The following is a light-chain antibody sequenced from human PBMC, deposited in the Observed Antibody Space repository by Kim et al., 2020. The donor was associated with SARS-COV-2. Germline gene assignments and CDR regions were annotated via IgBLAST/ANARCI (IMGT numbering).Light chain of an antibody. CDR1: QSVNNN. Sequence: PGARAPPSRRARQSVNNNLAWYQQKPGQAPRLLIHGAFTRATGIPARCSGSGSGTEFTLTISSLQSEDFAVYYWQQYYIWYTFGQGTKLEI. CDR3: QQYYIWYT. V-gene: IGKV3-15*01. J-gene: IGKJ2*01. CDR2: GAF.